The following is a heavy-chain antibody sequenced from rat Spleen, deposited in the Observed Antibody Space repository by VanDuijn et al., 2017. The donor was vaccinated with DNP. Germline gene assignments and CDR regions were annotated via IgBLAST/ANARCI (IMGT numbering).Heavy chain of an antibody. D-gene: IGHD1-9*01. V-gene: IGHV5-22*01. Sequence: EVQLVETGGGLVQPGRSLKLSCVASGFTFSSYWMYWIRQAPTKGLECVAYISYDGDSTYYGDSVKGRFTISRDNAKSTLYLQMNSLRSEDMANYYCARWDSTGITTGFAYWGQGTLVTVSS. CDR3: ARWDSTGITTGFAY. CDR1: GFTFSSYW. CDR2: ISYDGDST. J-gene: IGHJ3*01.